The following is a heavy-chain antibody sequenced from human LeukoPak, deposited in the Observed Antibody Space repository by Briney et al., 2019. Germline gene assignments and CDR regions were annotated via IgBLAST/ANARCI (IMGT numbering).Heavy chain of an antibody. Sequence: PGGSLRLSCAASGFTFSSYAMSWVRQAPGKGLEWVSGLTGSGASAYYADSVKGRFTISRDNSKNTLYLQLNSLRAEDTAVYYCAKDLTISRDGYNLFDYWGQGTLVTVSS. CDR1: GFTFSSYA. CDR2: LTGSGASA. D-gene: IGHD5-12*01. J-gene: IGHJ4*02. V-gene: IGHV3-23*01. CDR3: AKDLTISRDGYNLFDY.